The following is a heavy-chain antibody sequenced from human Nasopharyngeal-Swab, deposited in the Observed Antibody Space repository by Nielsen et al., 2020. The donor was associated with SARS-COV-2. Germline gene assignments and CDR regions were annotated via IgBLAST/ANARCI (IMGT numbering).Heavy chain of an antibody. Sequence: SETLSLTCTVSGYSFSSGYYWGWIRQPPGKGLEWIGSIHHSGSTYNNPSLKSRVTISVDTSKNQFSLKLSSVTAADTAVYYCARDIVVVPAALSQYYFDYRGQGTLVTVSS. CDR1: GYSFSSGYY. V-gene: IGHV4-38-2*02. D-gene: IGHD2-2*01. CDR3: ARDIVVVPAALSQYYFDY. J-gene: IGHJ4*02. CDR2: IHHSGST.